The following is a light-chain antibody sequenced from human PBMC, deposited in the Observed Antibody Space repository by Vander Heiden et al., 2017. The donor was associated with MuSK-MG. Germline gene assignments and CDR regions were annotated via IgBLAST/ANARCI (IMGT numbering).Light chain of an antibody. CDR1: QTLWESEDGNTY. V-gene: IGKV2-40*01. CDR2: TLS. J-gene: IGKJ1*01. Sequence: SISCRPSQTLWESEDGNTYLDWYRQKPGQSPQLLIYTLSYRSSGVPDRFSGSGSGSDYTLKISRMVAADVGVYYCWQRIKFPQTFGQGTRLEIK. CDR3: WQRIKFPQT.